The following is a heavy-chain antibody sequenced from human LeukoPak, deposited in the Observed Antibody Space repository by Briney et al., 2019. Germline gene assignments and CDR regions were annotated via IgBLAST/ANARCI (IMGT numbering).Heavy chain of an antibody. D-gene: IGHD6-19*01. CDR2: IQQDGSER. Sequence: GGSLRLSCAVSGFTFSSYWMSWVRQAPGKGLEWVANIQQDGSERYYVDSLKGRFTISRDNAKNSLYLQMNSLRAEDTAVYYCARDPYSSGWWDYWGQGTLVTASS. CDR1: GFTFSSYW. J-gene: IGHJ4*02. CDR3: ARDPYSSGWWDY. V-gene: IGHV3-7*04.